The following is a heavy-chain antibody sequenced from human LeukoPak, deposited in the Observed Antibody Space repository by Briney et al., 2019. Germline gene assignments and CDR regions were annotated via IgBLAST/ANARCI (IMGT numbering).Heavy chain of an antibody. D-gene: IGHD3-10*01. CDR1: GGSFSGYY. J-gene: IGHJ4*02. CDR2: INHSGST. Sequence: SETLSLTCAVYGGSFSGYYWSWIRQPPGKGLEWIGGINHSGSTNYNPSLKSRVTISVDTSKNQFSLKLSSVTAADTAVYYCARGRGSGSSYFDYWGQRTLVTVSS. CDR3: ARGRGSGSSYFDY. V-gene: IGHV4-34*01.